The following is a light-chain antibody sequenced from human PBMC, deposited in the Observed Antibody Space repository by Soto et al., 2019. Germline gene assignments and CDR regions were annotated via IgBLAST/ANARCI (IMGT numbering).Light chain of an antibody. V-gene: IGKV1-12*01. CDR2: AAS. CDR1: QGISNW. J-gene: IGKJ1*01. Sequence: DLPMTQSPSSVSASVGDRVTITCRASQGISNWLAWYQHKPGKAPKLLIDAASSLQSGVPSRFRGSGSGTDFTLTVSSLQPEDFATYYCQQAHSFPRTFGQGTKVEIK. CDR3: QQAHSFPRT.